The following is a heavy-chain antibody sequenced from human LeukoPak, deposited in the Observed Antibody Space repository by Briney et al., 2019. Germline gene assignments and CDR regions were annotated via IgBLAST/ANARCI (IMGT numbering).Heavy chain of an antibody. J-gene: IGHJ4*02. Sequence: ASVKVSCKASGGTFSSYAISWVRQAPGQGLEWMGRIIPILGIANYAQKFQGRVTITADKSTSTAYMELSSLRSADTAVYYCARSGNSWSFDYWGQGTLVTVSS. D-gene: IGHD2-21*02. CDR2: IIPILGIA. V-gene: IGHV1-69*04. CDR1: GGTFSSYA. CDR3: ARSGNSWSFDY.